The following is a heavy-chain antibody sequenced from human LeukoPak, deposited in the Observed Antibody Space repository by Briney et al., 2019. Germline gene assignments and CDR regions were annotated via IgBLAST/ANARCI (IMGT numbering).Heavy chain of an antibody. D-gene: IGHD3-10*01. CDR1: GFTFSSYS. J-gene: IGHJ6*04. Sequence: GGSLRLSCAASGFTFSSYSMNWVRQAPGKGLEWVSSISSSSSYIYYADSVKGRSTISRDNAKNSLYLQMNSLRAEDTAVYYCARVLVRGVMDNYGMDVWGKGTTVTVSS. V-gene: IGHV3-21*01. CDR3: ARVLVRGVMDNYGMDV. CDR2: ISSSSSYI.